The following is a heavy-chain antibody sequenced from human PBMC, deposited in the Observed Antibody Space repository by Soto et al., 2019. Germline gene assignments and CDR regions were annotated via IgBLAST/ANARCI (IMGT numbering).Heavy chain of an antibody. J-gene: IGHJ5*02. CDR1: GGSISSGDYY. V-gene: IGHV4-30-4*01. CDR2: IYYSGST. Sequence: TLSLTCTVSGGSISSGDYYWSWIRQPPGKGLEWIGYIYYSGSTYYNPSLKSRVTISVDTSKNQFSLKLSSVTAADTAVYYCARGGPIVLVPAAMGGVDWFDPWGQGTLVTVSS. D-gene: IGHD2-2*01. CDR3: ARGGPIVLVPAAMGGVDWFDP.